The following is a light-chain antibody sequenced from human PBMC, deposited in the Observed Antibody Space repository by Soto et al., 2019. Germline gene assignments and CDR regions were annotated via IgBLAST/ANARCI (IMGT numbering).Light chain of an antibody. V-gene: IGKV3-20*01. Sequence: EIVLTQSPGTLSLSPGERATLSCRASQSVSSSYLAWYQQKPVQAPSLLIYGASSRATGIPDRCSGSGSGTDFTLTISRLEPEDFAVYYCEEYGSSPKYNFGQGTKLDI. CDR1: QSVSSSY. CDR2: GAS. J-gene: IGKJ2*01. CDR3: EEYGSSPKYN.